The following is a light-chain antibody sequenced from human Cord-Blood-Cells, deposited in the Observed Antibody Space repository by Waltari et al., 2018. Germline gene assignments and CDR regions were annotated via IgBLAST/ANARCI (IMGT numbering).Light chain of an antibody. CDR2: DVS. Sequence: QSITISCTGTSSYVGGYHYVSGYQQHPGKAPKLMIYDVSNRPSGVSNRFSGAKAGNTASLTVSGLQAEDEADYYCSSDTSSSTLVFGTGTKVTVL. CDR3: SSDTSSSTLV. V-gene: IGLV2-14*04. CDR1: SSYVGGYHY. J-gene: IGLJ1*01.